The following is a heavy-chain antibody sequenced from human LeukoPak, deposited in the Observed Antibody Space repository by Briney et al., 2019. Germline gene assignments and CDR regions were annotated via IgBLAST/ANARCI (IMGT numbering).Heavy chain of an antibody. CDR1: GGSNSGNY. J-gene: IGHJ4*02. V-gene: IGHV4-59*01. CDR3: ASSGYDWAFDY. CDR2: IYYIGST. Sequence: PSETLSLTCAVSGGSNSGNYWSWIRQPPGKGLEWIGYIYYIGSTNYNPSLKSRVTMSVDTSKNQFSLKLNSVTAADTAVYYCASSGYDWAFDYWGQGTLVTVSS. D-gene: IGHD5-12*01.